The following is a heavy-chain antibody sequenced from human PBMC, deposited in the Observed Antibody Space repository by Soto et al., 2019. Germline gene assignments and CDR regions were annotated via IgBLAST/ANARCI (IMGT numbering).Heavy chain of an antibody. D-gene: IGHD6-13*01. J-gene: IGHJ4*02. CDR2: INPSGGST. CDR3: ARPSVSSWTPSDY. V-gene: IGHV1-46*01. CDR1: GYTFTSYY. Sequence: ASVKVSCKASGYTFTSYYMHWLRQAPGQGLEWMGIINPSGGSTNYAQKLQGRVTMTRDTSTSTAYMELRSPRSDDTAVSYCARPSVSSWTPSDYWGQGTLVTVS.